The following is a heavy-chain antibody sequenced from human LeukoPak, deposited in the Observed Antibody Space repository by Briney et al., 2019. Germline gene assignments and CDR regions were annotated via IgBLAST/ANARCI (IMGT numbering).Heavy chain of an antibody. CDR3: ATQRGSYLWGTDFDY. V-gene: IGHV1-2*02. Sequence: ASVKVSCKASGYTFTRYAISWVRQAPGQGLEWMGWINPNSGDTKYAQKFQGRVTMTRDTSISTAYMELSRLRSDDTAVYYCATQRGSYLWGTDFDYWGQGTLVTVSS. J-gene: IGHJ4*02. D-gene: IGHD3-16*01. CDR1: GYTFTRYA. CDR2: INPNSGDT.